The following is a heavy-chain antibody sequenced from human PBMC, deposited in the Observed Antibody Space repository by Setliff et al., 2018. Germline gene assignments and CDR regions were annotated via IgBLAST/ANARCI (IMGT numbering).Heavy chain of an antibody. Sequence: ASVKVSCKASGYTFTSYYMHWVRQAPGQGLEWMGIINPSGGSTSYAQKFQGRVTMTRDTSTSTVYMELSSLRSEDTAVYYCAMGYSYGYKFTPGPFDIWGQGTMVT. CDR3: AMGYSYGYKFTPGPFDI. CDR1: GYTFTSYY. V-gene: IGHV1-46*01. CDR2: INPSGGST. J-gene: IGHJ3*02. D-gene: IGHD5-18*01.